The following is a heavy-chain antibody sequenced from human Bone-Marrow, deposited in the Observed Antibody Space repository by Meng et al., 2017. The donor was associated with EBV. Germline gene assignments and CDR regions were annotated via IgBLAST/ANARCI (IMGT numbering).Heavy chain of an antibody. Sequence: QVMRVQCGAEVKKPGSSVTVACKASGGTFSSYAISWVREAPGQGLEWTGGIIPIFGTANYAQKFQGRVTITADESTSTAYMELSSLRSEDTAVYYCARGGNRELHFDYWGQGTLVTVSS. CDR2: IIPIFGTA. CDR3: ARGGNRELHFDY. D-gene: IGHD1-14*01. V-gene: IGHV1-69*01. CDR1: GGTFSSYA. J-gene: IGHJ4*02.